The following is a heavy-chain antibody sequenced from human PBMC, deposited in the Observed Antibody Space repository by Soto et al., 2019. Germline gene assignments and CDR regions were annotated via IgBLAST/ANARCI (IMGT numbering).Heavy chain of an antibody. CDR1: GFTFSDYY. CDR3: ARDRVSSSSYYGVDV. J-gene: IGHJ6*02. V-gene: IGHV3-11*01. Sequence: GGSLRLSCAASGFTFSDYYMSWIRQAPGKGLEWVSYISVAGTIIYYADSVKGRFTISRDNAKNSLDLQMNSLRAEDTAVYYCARDRVSSSSYYGVDVWGQGTRVTVSS. CDR2: ISVAGTII. D-gene: IGHD6-6*01.